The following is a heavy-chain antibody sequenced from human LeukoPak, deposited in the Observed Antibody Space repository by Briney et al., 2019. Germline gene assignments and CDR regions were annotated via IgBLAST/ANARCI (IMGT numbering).Heavy chain of an antibody. CDR3: ARQRIAVGFDY. Sequence: PSETLSLTCTVSGGSISSSSYYWGWLRQPPGKGLEWIGSIYYSGSTYYNPSLKSRVTISVDTSKNQFSLKLSSVTAADTAVYYCARQRIAVGFDYWGQGTLVTVSS. J-gene: IGHJ4*02. V-gene: IGHV4-39*01. CDR1: GGSISSSSYY. D-gene: IGHD6-19*01. CDR2: IYYSGST.